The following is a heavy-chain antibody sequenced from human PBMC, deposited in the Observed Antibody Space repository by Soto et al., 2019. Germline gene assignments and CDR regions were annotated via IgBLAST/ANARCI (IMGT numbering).Heavy chain of an antibody. V-gene: IGHV1-18*04. CDR1: GYTFTSYG. Sequence: ASVKVSCKASGYTFTSYGISWVRQSPGQGLEWMGWISAYNGNTNYAQKLQGRVTMTTDTSTSTAYMELRSLRSDDTAVYYCAREPGISWLGGYYYYGMDVWGQGTTVTVSS. D-gene: IGHD6-19*01. J-gene: IGHJ6*02. CDR3: AREPGISWLGGYYYYGMDV. CDR2: ISAYNGNT.